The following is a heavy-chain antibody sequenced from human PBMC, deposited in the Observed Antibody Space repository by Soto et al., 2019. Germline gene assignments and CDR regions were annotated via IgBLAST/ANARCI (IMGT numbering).Heavy chain of an antibody. J-gene: IGHJ4*02. CDR1: GFTFDDYT. CDR3: AKDMKDAYGGNPGGFDD. D-gene: IGHD4-17*01. Sequence: GGSLRLSCAASGFTFDDYTMHWVRQAPGKGLEWVSLISWDGGSTYYADSVKGRFTISRDNSKNSLYLQMNSLRTEDTALYYCAKDMKDAYGGNPGGFDDWGQGTLVTVSS. CDR2: ISWDGGST. V-gene: IGHV3-43*01.